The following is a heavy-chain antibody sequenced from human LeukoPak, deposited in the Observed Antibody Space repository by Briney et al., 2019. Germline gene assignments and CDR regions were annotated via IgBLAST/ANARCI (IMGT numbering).Heavy chain of an antibody. CDR1: GFTFSNYP. J-gene: IGHJ4*02. CDR2: ISESGDVT. CDR3: ARDSSHYLGSSDY. Sequence: PGGSLRLSCEASGFTFSNYPMSWVHQAPGRGLEWVSVISESGDVTHYADAMKGRFTISRDNAKNTLNLQMNSLRAEDTAIYYCARDSSHYLGSSDYWGQGTLVTVSS. V-gene: IGHV3-23*01. D-gene: IGHD6-6*01.